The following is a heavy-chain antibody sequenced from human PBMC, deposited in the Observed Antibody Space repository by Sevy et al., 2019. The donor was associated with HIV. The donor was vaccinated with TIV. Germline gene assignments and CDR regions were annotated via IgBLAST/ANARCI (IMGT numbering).Heavy chain of an antibody. D-gene: IGHD3-10*01. J-gene: IGHJ4*02. Sequence: GGSLRLSCEASGFVFNNYNIHWVRQAPGKGLEWVAVIWYDGSKNYYADSVKGGSTISGNPNKSTVYLQMNSLRADDTALYYCVREHSYNSGNYYTSPLSYWGRGTLVTVSS. CDR1: GFVFNNYN. CDR3: VREHSYNSGNYYTSPLSY. CDR2: IWYDGSKN. V-gene: IGHV3-33*01.